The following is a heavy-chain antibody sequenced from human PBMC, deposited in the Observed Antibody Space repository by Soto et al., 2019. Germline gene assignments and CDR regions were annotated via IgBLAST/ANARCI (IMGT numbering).Heavy chain of an antibody. J-gene: IGHJ4*02. V-gene: IGHV3-23*01. CDR1: GFTFSSYA. D-gene: IGHD3-22*01. CDR3: AKTPYYYDSSGYLHPFSPSGAFDY. Sequence: GGSLRLSCAASGFTFSSYAMSWVRQAPGKGLEWVSAISGSGGSTYYADSVKGRFTISRDNSKNTLYLQMNSLRAEDTAVYYCAKTPYYYDSSGYLHPFSPSGAFDYWGQGTLVTVSS. CDR2: ISGSGGST.